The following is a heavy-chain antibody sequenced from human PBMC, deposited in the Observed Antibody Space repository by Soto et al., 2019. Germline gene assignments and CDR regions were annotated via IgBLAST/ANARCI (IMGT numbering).Heavy chain of an antibody. J-gene: IGHJ5*02. CDR1: GFNLSSTG. V-gene: IGHV3-30*18. D-gene: IGHD6-19*01. CDR2: ISYDGSNT. Sequence: QVQLVESGGGVVQPGRSLRLSCVASGFNLSSTGMHWVRQAPGKGLEWVAMISYDGSNTFYADSVKGRFTISRDNSWNTLYLQMASLRPEHTSVYYCAKDWGSSGGFNWFDPWGQGTLVTVSS. CDR3: AKDWGSSGGFNWFDP.